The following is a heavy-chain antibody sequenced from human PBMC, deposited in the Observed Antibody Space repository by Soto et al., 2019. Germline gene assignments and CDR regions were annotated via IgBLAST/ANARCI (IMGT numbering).Heavy chain of an antibody. J-gene: IGHJ6*03. V-gene: IGHV1-69*04. Sequence: ASVKVSCKASGGTFSSYTISWVRQAPGQGLEWMGRIIPILGIANYAQKFQGRVTITADKSTSTAYMELSSLRSEDTAVYYCARDKREGVDYGDYSYYYYYMDVWGKGTTVTVSS. CDR1: GGTFSSYT. D-gene: IGHD4-17*01. CDR3: ARDKREGVDYGDYSYYYYYMDV. CDR2: IIPILGIA.